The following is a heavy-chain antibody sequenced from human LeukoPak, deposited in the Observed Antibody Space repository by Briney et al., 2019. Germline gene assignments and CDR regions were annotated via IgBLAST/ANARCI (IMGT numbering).Heavy chain of an antibody. V-gene: IGHV3-21*01. D-gene: IGHD1-26*01. CDR3: ARHYSGSYGHFDY. CDR2: ISSSSTYI. J-gene: IGHJ4*02. Sequence: GGSLRLSCAASGFTFSRDSMNWVRQAPGKGLEWVSTISSSSTYIYYADSVKGRFTISRDNAKNSLYLQMNSLRAEDTAVYYCARHYSGSYGHFDYWGQGTLVTVSS. CDR1: GFTFSRDS.